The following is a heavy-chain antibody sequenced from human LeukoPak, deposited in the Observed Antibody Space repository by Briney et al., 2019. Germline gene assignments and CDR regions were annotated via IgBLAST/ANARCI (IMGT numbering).Heavy chain of an antibody. D-gene: IGHD3-22*01. CDR1: GFTFSSYW. CDR2: IKQDGSEK. Sequence: PGGYLRLSCAASGFTFSSYWMSWVRQAPGKGLESVANIKQDGSEKYYVDSVKGRFTISRDNAKNSLYLQMNSLRAEDTAVYYCARDSYDSSGYSKFWGQGTLVTVSS. J-gene: IGHJ4*02. CDR3: ARDSYDSSGYSKF. V-gene: IGHV3-7*01.